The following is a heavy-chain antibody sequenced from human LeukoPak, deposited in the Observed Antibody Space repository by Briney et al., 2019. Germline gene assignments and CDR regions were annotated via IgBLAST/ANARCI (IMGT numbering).Heavy chain of an antibody. CDR1: GYSFIDYY. J-gene: IGHJ4*02. D-gene: IGHD3-22*01. CDR2: INAGNGNT. CDR3: ARGDAYYYDSRGYYVFDY. Sequence: ASVKVSCKTSGYSFIDYYIHWVRQAPGERLEWMGWINAGNGNTKYSQEFQGRVTITRDTSASTAYMELSSLRSEDMGVYYCARGDAYYYDSRGYYVFDYWGQGTLVTVSS. V-gene: IGHV1-3*03.